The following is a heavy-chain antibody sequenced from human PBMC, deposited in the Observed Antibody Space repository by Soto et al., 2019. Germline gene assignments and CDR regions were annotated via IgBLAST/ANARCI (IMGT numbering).Heavy chain of an antibody. J-gene: IGHJ4*02. Sequence: SSETLSLTCSVSGDSMTGANWGWFRQSPEKGLEWIGYIDYSGSTNYNPSLRSRITITIDTSSNQFSLNLASVTAADAAVYYCTRARYGVLFDSPGQGLLVSV. V-gene: IGHV4-59*01. CDR1: GDSMTGAN. CDR3: TRARYGVLFDS. CDR2: IDYSGST. D-gene: IGHD4-17*01.